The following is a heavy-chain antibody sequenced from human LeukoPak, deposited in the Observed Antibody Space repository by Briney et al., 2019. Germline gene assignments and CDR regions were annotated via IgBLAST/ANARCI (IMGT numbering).Heavy chain of an antibody. D-gene: IGHD2-2*01. CDR3: AKDSWSDCSSTSCYNFDY. V-gene: IGHV3-30*18. Sequence: PGGSLRLSCAASGFTFSSYGMHWVRQAPGKGLEWVAVISYDGSNKYYADSVKGRFTISRDNSKNTLYLQMNSLRAEDTAVYYCAKDSWSDCSSTSCYNFDYWGQGTLVTVSS. J-gene: IGHJ4*02. CDR2: ISYDGSNK. CDR1: GFTFSSYG.